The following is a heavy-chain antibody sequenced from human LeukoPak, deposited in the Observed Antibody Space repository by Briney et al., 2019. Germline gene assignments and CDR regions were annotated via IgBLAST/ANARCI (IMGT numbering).Heavy chain of an antibody. CDR2: VCSNNST. CDR3: ARGISMMIVAPGY. V-gene: IGHV3-53*01. CDR1: GFTVSRNY. D-gene: IGHD3-22*01. Sequence: GGSLRLSCAASGFTVSRNYMTWVRQAPGKGLEWVSVVCSNNSTYYADSVKGRFTISRDSSNNTLYLQMNSLRVEDTAIYYCARGISMMIVAPGYWGRGTLVTVSS. J-gene: IGHJ4*02.